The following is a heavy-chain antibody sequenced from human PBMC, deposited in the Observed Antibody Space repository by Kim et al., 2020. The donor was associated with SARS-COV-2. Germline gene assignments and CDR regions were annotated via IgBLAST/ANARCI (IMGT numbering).Heavy chain of an antibody. CDR1: GFRFSAYA. D-gene: IGHD6-19*01. CDR3: ATDRSDLRSGWYATPH. V-gene: IGHV3-23*01. CDR2: IIGGGGTT. J-gene: IGHJ4*02. Sequence: GGSLRLSCAASGFRFSAYAMTWVRQAPGKGLEWVSSIIGGGGTTFYADSLRGRFTISRDNSNNTLYLQMNSLRAEDTAIYYCATDRSDLRSGWYATPHWGQGTLVTVSS.